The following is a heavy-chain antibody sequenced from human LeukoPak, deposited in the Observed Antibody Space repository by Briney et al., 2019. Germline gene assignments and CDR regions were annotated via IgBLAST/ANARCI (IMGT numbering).Heavy chain of an antibody. CDR1: GFTFSSYS. CDR2: ISSSSSYI. CDR3: ARDTYCSSTSCYARRFDY. Sequence: GGSLRLSCAASGFTFSSYSMNWVRQAPGKGLEWVSSISSSSSYIYYADSVKGRFTISRDNAKNSLYLQMNSLRAEDTAVYYCARDTYCSSTSCYARRFDYWGQGTLVTVSS. V-gene: IGHV3-21*01. J-gene: IGHJ4*02. D-gene: IGHD2-2*01.